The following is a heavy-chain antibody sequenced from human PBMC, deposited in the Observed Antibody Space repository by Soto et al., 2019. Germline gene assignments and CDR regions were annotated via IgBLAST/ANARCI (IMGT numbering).Heavy chain of an antibody. J-gene: IGHJ4*02. CDR3: AKESHYYGSGSSTSD. Sequence: PGGSLRLSCAASGFTFSSYAMSWVRQAPGKGLEWVSAISGSGGSTYYADSVKGRFTIPRDNSKNTLYLQMNSLRAEDTAVYYCAKESHYYGSGSSTSDWGQGTLVTVSS. D-gene: IGHD3-10*01. CDR2: ISGSGGST. CDR1: GFTFSSYA. V-gene: IGHV3-23*01.